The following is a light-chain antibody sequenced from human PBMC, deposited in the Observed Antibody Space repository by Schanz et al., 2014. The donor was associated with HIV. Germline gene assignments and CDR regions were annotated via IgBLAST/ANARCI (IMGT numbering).Light chain of an antibody. CDR3: ATWDDSLSGRV. V-gene: IGLV1-40*01. CDR1: SSNIGAGYD. CDR2: ANT. Sequence: QSVLTQPPSVSALPGQRVTISCTGSSSNIGAGYDVHWYQQLPGTAPKLLIYANTNRPSGVPDRFSGSKSGTSASLTISGVRSEDEADYYCATWDDSLSGRVFGGGTKLTVL. J-gene: IGLJ3*02.